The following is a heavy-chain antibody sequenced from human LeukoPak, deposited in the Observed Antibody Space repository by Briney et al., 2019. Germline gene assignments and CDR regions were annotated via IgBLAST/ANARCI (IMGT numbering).Heavy chain of an antibody. CDR2: MNQDGSAI. CDR1: GFTFSRHW. Sequence: PGGSLRLSCAASGFTFSRHWMSWVRQAPGKGLERVAHMNQDGSAIYYVDSVKGRFTISRDNAKNSLYLQMNGLTVADTAVYYCARTVHGYPDDYFDYWGQGTLVAVSS. CDR3: ARTVHGYPDDYFDY. V-gene: IGHV3-7*01. D-gene: IGHD5-18*01. J-gene: IGHJ4*02.